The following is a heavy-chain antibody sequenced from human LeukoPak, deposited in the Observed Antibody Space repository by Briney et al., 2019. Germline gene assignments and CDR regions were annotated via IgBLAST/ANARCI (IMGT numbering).Heavy chain of an antibody. J-gene: IGHJ2*01. CDR1: GFTVSTNY. CDR3: ARVGDHFHWYLDL. Sequence: GGSLRLSCAASGFTVSTNYMNWVRQAPGKGLEWVSILYSGSSTYYADSVEGRFTISRDSSKNTLFLQVNDLRAEDTAVYYCARVGDHFHWYLDLWGRGTLVTVSS. D-gene: IGHD3-3*02. CDR2: LYSGSST. V-gene: IGHV3-53*01.